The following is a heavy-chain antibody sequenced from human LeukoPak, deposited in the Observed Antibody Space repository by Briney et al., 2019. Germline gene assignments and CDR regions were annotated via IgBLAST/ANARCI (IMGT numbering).Heavy chain of an antibody. CDR3: ARSGGPYLPDAFDI. J-gene: IGHJ3*02. D-gene: IGHD1-26*01. V-gene: IGHV1-18*01. CDR2: ISVYNGNT. Sequence: ASVKVSCKASGYTFTSSGISWVRQAPGQGLEWMGWISVYNGNTKYAQKVQGRVTMTTDTSTTTAYMELGSLRSDDTAVYYCARSGGPYLPDAFDIWGQGTMVTVSS. CDR1: GYTFTSSG.